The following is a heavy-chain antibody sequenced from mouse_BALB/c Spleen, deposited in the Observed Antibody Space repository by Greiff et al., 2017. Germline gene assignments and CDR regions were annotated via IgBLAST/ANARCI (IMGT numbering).Heavy chain of an antibody. D-gene: IGHD2-4*01. J-gene: IGHJ3*01. CDR3: ARDDDYDGDWFAY. Sequence: EVQLVESGGGLVKPGGSLKLSCAASGFTFSSYAMSWVRQSPEKRLEWVAEISSGGSYTYYPDTVTGRFTISRDNAKNTLYLEMSSLRSEDTAMYYCARDDDYDGDWFAYWGQGTLVTVSA. CDR1: GFTFSSYA. V-gene: IGHV5-9-4*01. CDR2: ISSGGSYT.